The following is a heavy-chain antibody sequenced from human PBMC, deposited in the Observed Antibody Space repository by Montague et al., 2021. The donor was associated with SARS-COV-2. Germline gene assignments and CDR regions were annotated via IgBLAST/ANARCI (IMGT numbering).Heavy chain of an antibody. Sequence: SETLSLTCIVSGVSVSSSNCYFGWIRQLQGKGLEYIESLYYSGSTYYNLSLRSRVTISVETSKNQLSLRLNAVTAADTAVYYCATEGAAAGFDFWGQGILVTVSS. CDR1: GVSVSSSNCY. J-gene: IGHJ4*02. D-gene: IGHD6-13*01. CDR2: LYYSGST. CDR3: ATEGAAAGFDF. V-gene: IGHV4-39*02.